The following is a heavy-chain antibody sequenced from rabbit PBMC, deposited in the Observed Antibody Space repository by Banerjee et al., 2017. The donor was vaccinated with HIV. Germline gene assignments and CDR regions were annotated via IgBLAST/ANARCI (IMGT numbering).Heavy chain of an antibody. CDR1: GFSFSSNV. D-gene: IGHD2-1*01. Sequence: EESGGDLVKPGASLTLTCTASGFSFSSNVMCWVRQAPGKGLEWIACIYNGDGSTYYASWVNGRFTISRSTSLNTVTLQMTSLTAADTATYFCARGGYDDYGDYEGFGLWGPGTLVTVS. CDR3: ARGGYDDYGDYEGFGL. J-gene: IGHJ4*01. V-gene: IGHV1S47*01. CDR2: IYNGDGST.